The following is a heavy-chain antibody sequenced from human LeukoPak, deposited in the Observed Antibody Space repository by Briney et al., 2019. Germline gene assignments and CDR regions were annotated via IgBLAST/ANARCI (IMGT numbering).Heavy chain of an antibody. CDR3: ARHRRADFRPGGPIDY. CDR2: IYYTGSI. D-gene: IGHD3-3*01. V-gene: IGHV4-39*01. CDR1: GGSISSSSYY. Sequence: SETLSLTCTVSGGSISSSSYYWDWIRQPPGKGLEWIASIYYTGSIYYNPSLKSRVTISVDTYKNPFSLNVNSVTAADTAVYYCARHRRADFRPGGPIDYWGQGTLVTVSS. J-gene: IGHJ4*02.